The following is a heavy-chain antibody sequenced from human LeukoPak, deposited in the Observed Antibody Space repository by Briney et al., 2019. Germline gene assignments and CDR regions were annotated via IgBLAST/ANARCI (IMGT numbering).Heavy chain of an antibody. J-gene: IGHJ4*02. CDR3: ARLGTAVVARYFDY. Sequence: GESLKISCKGSGYSFTSYWIAWVRQMPGEGLEWMGSIYPGDSDTRYSPSFQGQVTISADKSINTAYLQWSGLKASDTAMYYCARLGTAVVARYFDYWGQGTLVTVSS. CDR2: IYPGDSDT. CDR1: GYSFTSYW. D-gene: IGHD5-18*01. V-gene: IGHV5-51*01.